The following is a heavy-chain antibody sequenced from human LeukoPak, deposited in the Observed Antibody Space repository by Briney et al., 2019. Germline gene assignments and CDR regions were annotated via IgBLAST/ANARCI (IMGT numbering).Heavy chain of an antibody. V-gene: IGHV4-59*01. J-gene: IGHJ6*03. CDR2: IYYSAST. CDR3: ARSLYSYHYYYYYYMDV. D-gene: IGHD5-18*01. CDR1: GGSISSYY. Sequence: SETLSLTCTVSGGSISSYYWSWIRQPPGRGRQGIWDIYYSASTNYNHSLKSRVTISVDTSKNQFSLKLSSVTAADTAVSYCARSLYSYHYYYYYYMDVWGKGTTVTVSS.